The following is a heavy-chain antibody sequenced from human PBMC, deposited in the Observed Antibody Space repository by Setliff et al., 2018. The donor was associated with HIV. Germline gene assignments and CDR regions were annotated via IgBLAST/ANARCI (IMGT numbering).Heavy chain of an antibody. CDR2: IKPSGGST. V-gene: IGHV1-46*01. Sequence: GASVKVSCKASGYTFTSYYMHWVRQAPGQGLEWMGIIKPSGGSTSYAQKFQGRVTMTRDTSTSTVYMELSSLRSEDTAVYYCARDPNRIAVAGTFDYWGRVTLVTVSS. CDR1: GYTFTSYY. D-gene: IGHD6-19*01. CDR3: ARDPNRIAVAGTFDY. J-gene: IGHJ4*02.